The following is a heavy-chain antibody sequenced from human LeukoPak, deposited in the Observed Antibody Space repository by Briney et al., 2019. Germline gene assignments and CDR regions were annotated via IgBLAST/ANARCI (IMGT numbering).Heavy chain of an antibody. D-gene: IGHD3-10*01. V-gene: IGHV4-39*01. Sequence: SETLCLTCTVSGGSISSSSYYWGWIRQPPGKGLEWIGSIYYSGSTYYNPSLKSRVTISVDTSKNQFSLKLSSVTAADTAVYYCARSVSYYYGSGSYLVVGFDYWGQGTLVTVSS. CDR2: IYYSGST. J-gene: IGHJ4*02. CDR3: ARSVSYYYGSGSYLVVGFDY. CDR1: GGSISSSSYY.